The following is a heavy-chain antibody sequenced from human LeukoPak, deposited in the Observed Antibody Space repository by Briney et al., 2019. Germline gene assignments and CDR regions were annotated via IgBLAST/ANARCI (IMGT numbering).Heavy chain of an antibody. D-gene: IGHD6-13*01. J-gene: IGHJ4*02. CDR3: ARGPVAAAGTRFADY. V-gene: IGHV1-69*05. CDR1: GGTFSSYA. CDR2: IIPIFGTA. Sequence: ASVKVSCKASGGTFSSYAISWVRQVPGQGLEWMGRIIPIFGTANYAQKFQGRVTITTDESTSTAYMELSSLRSEDTAVYYCARGPVAAAGTRFADYWGQGTLVTVSS.